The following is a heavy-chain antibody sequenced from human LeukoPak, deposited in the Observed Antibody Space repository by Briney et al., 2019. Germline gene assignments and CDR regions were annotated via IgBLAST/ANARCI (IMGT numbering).Heavy chain of an antibody. D-gene: IGHD6-13*01. V-gene: IGHV1-69*13. CDR2: IIPIFGTA. CDR1: GYTFTSYG. J-gene: IGHJ3*02. Sequence: SVKVSCKASGYTFTSYGINWVRQAPGQGLEWMGGIIPIFGTANYAQKFQGRVTITADESTSTAYMELSSLRSEDTAVYYCARDRRIAAAGRDAFDIWGQGTMVTVSS. CDR3: ARDRRIAAAGRDAFDI.